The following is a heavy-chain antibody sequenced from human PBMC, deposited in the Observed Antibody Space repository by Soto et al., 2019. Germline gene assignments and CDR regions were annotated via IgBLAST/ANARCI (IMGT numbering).Heavy chain of an antibody. CDR3: ARDPGYYYDSSGPGGAFDI. CDR1: GFSVSYNF. V-gene: IGHV3-53*05. CDR2: ITSGSDSSR. J-gene: IGHJ3*02. D-gene: IGHD3-22*01. Sequence: PGGSLPLSCAASGFSVSYNFMTWVRQAPGKGLEWVSVITSGSDSSRYYADSVKGRFTISRDNSKNTLYLQMNSLRAEDTAVYYCARDPGYYYDSSGPGGAFDIWGQGTMVTVPS.